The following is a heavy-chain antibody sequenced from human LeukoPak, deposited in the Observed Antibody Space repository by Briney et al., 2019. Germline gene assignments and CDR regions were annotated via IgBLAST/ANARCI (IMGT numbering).Heavy chain of an antibody. J-gene: IGHJ1*01. CDR1: GFTFSNYW. D-gene: IGHD3-22*01. Sequence: GGSLRLSCDGSGFTFSNYWMGWVRQAPGKGLQWVANIKTDGSEKYYVDSVKGRFTISRDNAKNSLYLQMNRLRAEDTAVYYCATYSSLNRREFQYWGQGTLVTVSS. V-gene: IGHV3-7*01. CDR3: ATYSSLNRREFQY. CDR2: IKTDGSEK.